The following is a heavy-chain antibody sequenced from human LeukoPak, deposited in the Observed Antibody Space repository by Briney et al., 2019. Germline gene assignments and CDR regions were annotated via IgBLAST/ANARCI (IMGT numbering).Heavy chain of an antibody. D-gene: IGHD3-22*01. CDR3: ARDPYSSGSYFDY. CDR2: IKEDGSEK. Sequence: PGGSLRLSCAGSRFTFGNYWMSWVRQSPGKGLEWVANIKEDGSEKYYVDSVEGRFTISRDNAKNSLYLQMSSLRAEDTAVYYCARDPYSSGSYFDYWGQGTLVTVSS. V-gene: IGHV3-7*01. CDR1: RFTFGNYW. J-gene: IGHJ4*02.